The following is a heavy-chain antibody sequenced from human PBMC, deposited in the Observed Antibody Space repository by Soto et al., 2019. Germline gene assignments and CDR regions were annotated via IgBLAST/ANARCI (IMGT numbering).Heavy chain of an antibody. V-gene: IGHV3-30-3*01. CDR3: ARVGERSSSWDPGSFDY. J-gene: IGHJ4*02. CDR1: GFTFSSYA. Sequence: GGSLRLSCAASGFTFSSYAMHWVRQAPGKGLEWVAVISYDGSNKYYADSVKGRFTISRDNSKNTLYLQMNSLRAEDTAVYYCARVGERSSSWDPGSFDYWGQGTLVTVSS. CDR2: ISYDGSNK. D-gene: IGHD6-13*01.